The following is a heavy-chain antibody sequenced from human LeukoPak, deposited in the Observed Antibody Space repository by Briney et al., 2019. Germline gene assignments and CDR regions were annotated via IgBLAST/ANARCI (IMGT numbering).Heavy chain of an antibody. Sequence: ASLKVSCKASGFNFNAYNMHWVRQAPGQGLEWMGWISAYNGNTNYAQKLQGRVTMTTDTSTSTAYMELRSLRSDDTAVYYCGSNRPSSAWYVLDYWGQGTLVTVSS. J-gene: IGHJ4*02. CDR3: GSNRPSSAWYVLDY. CDR2: ISAYNGNT. V-gene: IGHV1-18*04. CDR1: GFNFNAYN. D-gene: IGHD6-19*01.